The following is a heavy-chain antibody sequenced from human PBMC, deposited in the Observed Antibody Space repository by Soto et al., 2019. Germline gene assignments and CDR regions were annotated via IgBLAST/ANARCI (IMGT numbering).Heavy chain of an antibody. J-gene: IGHJ4*02. CDR2: INPSGGST. CDR3: ARDLLGGHDY. D-gene: IGHD3-16*01. Sequence: QVQLVQSGAEVKKPGASVKVSCKASGYTFTSYYMHWVRQAPGQGLEWMGIINPSGGSTSYAQKFQGRVTVTRDTSTSTVYMELSSLRSEHTDVYYCARDLLGGHDYWGQGTLVTVSS. CDR1: GYTFTSYY. V-gene: IGHV1-46*01.